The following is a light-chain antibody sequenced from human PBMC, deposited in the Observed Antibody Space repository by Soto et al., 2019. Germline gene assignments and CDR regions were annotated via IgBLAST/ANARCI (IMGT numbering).Light chain of an antibody. Sequence: DIQMTQSPSTLSASVGDRVTITCRASQSVTNWLAWYQQKPGKAPNLLIYDASRLQSGIPSRFSGSGSGTEFPLTISSLQPDDFATYYCQQYTTYPYTFGQGTK. J-gene: IGKJ2*01. CDR3: QQYTTYPYT. V-gene: IGKV1-5*01. CDR1: QSVTNW. CDR2: DAS.